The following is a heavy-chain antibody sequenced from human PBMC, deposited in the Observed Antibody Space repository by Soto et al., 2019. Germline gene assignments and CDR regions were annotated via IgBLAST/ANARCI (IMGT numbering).Heavy chain of an antibody. CDR1: GLSVTTNL. J-gene: IGHJ5*01. V-gene: IGHV3-53*04. CDR3: AQIDFGGGS. D-gene: IGHD4-17*01. CDR2: IYTDGRV. Sequence: EVHLVESGGGLVQPGGSLRLSCAVSGLSVTTNLMTWVRQAPGKGLEWVSVIYTDGRVFYADSVKGRFTISRHNSINTVDLQMTTLRAEDTAVYYWAQIDFGGGSWGHGTLVAVSS.